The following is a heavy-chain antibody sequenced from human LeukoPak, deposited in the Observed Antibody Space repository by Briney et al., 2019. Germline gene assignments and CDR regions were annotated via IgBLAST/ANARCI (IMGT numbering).Heavy chain of an antibody. CDR1: GFTFSYYS. V-gene: IGHV3-48*02. J-gene: IGHJ5*02. CDR3: ARLPNYYDSSGLLRYWFDP. D-gene: IGHD3-22*01. CDR2: INSISGEI. Sequence: GGSLRLSCVASGFTFSYYSMNWARQAPGKGLEWVSYINSISGEIWYADSVKGRFTISRDDAKNSLYLQMNSLRDEDTAVYYCARLPNYYDSSGLLRYWFDPWGQGTLVTVSS.